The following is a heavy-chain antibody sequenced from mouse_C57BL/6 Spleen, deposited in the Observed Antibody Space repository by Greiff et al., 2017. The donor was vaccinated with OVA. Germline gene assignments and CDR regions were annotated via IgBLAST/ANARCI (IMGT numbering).Heavy chain of an antibody. Sequence: QLKESGTVLARPGASVKMSCKTSGYTFTSYWMHWVKQRPGQGLEWIGAIYPGNSDTSYNQKFKGKAKLTAVTSASTAYMELSSLTNEDSAVYYCTNYYGSSYDYFDYWGQGTTLTVSS. D-gene: IGHD1-1*01. CDR1: GYTFTSYW. CDR2: IYPGNSDT. J-gene: IGHJ2*01. V-gene: IGHV1-5*01. CDR3: TNYYGSSYDYFDY.